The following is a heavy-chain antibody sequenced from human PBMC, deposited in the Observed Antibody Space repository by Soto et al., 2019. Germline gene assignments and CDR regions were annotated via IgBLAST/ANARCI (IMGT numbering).Heavy chain of an antibody. D-gene: IGHD1-20*01. J-gene: IGHJ6*02. CDR1: GGTFSSYA. CDR2: IIPIFGTA. CDR3: ARDKGITGTTLYYGMDV. V-gene: IGHV1-69*13. Sequence: SVKVSCKASGGTFSSYAISWVRQAPGQGLEWMGGIIPIFGTANYAQKFQGRVTITADESTSTAYMELSSLRSEDTAVYYCARDKGITGTTLYYGMDVWGQGTTVTVSS.